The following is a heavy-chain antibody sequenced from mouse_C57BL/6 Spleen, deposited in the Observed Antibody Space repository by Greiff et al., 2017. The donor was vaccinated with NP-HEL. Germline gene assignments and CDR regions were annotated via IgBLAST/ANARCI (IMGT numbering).Heavy chain of an antibody. CDR3: AKRGSSVNFAFDY. Sequence: QVQLKQPGAELVMPGASVKLSCKASGYTFTSYWMHWVKQRPGQGLEWIGEIDPSDSYTNYNQKFKGKSTLTVDKSSSTAYMQLSSLTSEDSAVYYGAKRGSSVNFAFDYWGQGT. D-gene: IGHD1-1*01. CDR1: GYTFTSYW. CDR2: IDPSDSYT. V-gene: IGHV1-69*01. J-gene: IGHJ2*01.